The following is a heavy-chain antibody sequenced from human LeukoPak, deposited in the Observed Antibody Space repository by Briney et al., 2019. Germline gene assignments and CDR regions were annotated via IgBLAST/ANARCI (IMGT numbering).Heavy chain of an antibody. CDR2: IYTSGST. CDR3: AQEFRGSRSYYYMDV. J-gene: IGHJ6*03. Sequence: SETLSLTCTVSGGSISSGTYYYNWIRQPTGKGLEWIGRIYTSGSTNYNPSLKSRVTISVDTSKNQFSLKLTSVTAADTAVYYCAQEFRGSRSYYYMDVWGKGTTVTVSS. D-gene: IGHD3-10*01. V-gene: IGHV4-61*02. CDR1: GGSISSGTYY.